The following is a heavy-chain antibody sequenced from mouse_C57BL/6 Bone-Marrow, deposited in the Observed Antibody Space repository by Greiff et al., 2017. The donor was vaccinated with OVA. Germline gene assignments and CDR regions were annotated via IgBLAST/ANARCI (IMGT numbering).Heavy chain of an antibody. Sequence: LVESGAELVRPGASVTLSCKASGYTFTDYEMHWVKQTPVHGLEWIGAIDPETGGTAYNQKFKGKAILTADKSSSTAYMELRSLTSEDSAVYYCTNLTTVDYWGQGTTLTVSS. CDR1: GYTFTDYE. CDR3: TNLTTVDY. J-gene: IGHJ2*01. CDR2: IDPETGGT. V-gene: IGHV1-15*01. D-gene: IGHD1-1*01.